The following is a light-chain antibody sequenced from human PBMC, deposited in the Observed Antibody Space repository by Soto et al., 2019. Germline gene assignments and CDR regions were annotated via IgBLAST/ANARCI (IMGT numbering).Light chain of an antibody. V-gene: IGKV3-20*01. CDR2: GAS. CDR1: QSVSSNY. J-gene: IGKJ2*02. CDR3: QQYGNSPCT. Sequence: EIVLTQSPGILSLSPGERATLSCRASQSVSSNYLAWFQQKPGQAPRLLITGASSRATGIPDRFSGSGSGTDFTRTISRLEPEDFAVYYCQQYGNSPCTFGQGTKLEIK.